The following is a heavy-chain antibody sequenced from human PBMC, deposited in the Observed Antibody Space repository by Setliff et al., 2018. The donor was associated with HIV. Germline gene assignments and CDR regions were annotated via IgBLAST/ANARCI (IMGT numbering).Heavy chain of an antibody. V-gene: IGHV3-72*01. CDR1: GLTFSDHY. CDR2: TRNKVNSYTT. CDR3: ARGRLLWSGSYYYYYMDV. Sequence: GGSLRLSCAASGLTFSDHYMDWVRQAPGKGLEWVGRTRNKVNSYTTEYAASVKGRFTISRDDSKNSLYLQMNSLKTEDTAVYYCARGRLLWSGSYYYYYMDVWGKGTTVTV. J-gene: IGHJ6*03. D-gene: IGHD3-10*01.